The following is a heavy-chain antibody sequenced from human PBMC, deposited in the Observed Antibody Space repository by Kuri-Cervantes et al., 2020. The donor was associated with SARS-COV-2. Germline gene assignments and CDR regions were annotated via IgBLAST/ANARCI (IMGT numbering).Heavy chain of an antibody. V-gene: IGHV4-39*01. CDR2: IYYSGST. J-gene: IGHJ4*02. Sequence: ESLKISCTVSGGSISSSSYYWGWIRQPPGKGLEWIGGIYYSGSTYYNPSLKSRVTISVDTSKNQFSLKLSSVTAADTAVYYCARLYDSSGYYYPAFDYWGQGTLVTVSS. D-gene: IGHD3-22*01. CDR1: GGSISSSSYY. CDR3: ARLYDSSGYYYPAFDY.